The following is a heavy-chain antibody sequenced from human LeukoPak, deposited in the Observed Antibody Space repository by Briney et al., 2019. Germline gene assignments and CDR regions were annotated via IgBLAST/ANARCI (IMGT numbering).Heavy chain of an antibody. CDR3: ARGPGGNYAPHYFDY. Sequence: SETLSLTCTVSGYSISSGYYWGWIRQPPGKGLEWIGSIYHSGSTYYNPSLKSRVTISVDTSKNQFSLKLSSVTAADTAVYYCARGPGGNYAPHYFDYWGQGTLVTVPS. V-gene: IGHV4-38-2*02. CDR1: GYSISSGYY. J-gene: IGHJ4*02. CDR2: IYHSGST. D-gene: IGHD2-2*01.